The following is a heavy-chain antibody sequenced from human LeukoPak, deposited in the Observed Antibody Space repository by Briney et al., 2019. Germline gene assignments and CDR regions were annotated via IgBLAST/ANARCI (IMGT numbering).Heavy chain of an antibody. CDR3: ARAYSSSSYFDY. CDR2: IYHSGST. D-gene: IGHD6-6*01. Sequence: SETLSLTCTVSGGSISSYYWSWIRQPPGKGLEWIGSIYHSGSTYYNPSLKSRVTISVDTSKNQFSLKLSSVTAADTAVYYCARAYSSSSYFDYWSQGTLVTVSS. V-gene: IGHV4-38-2*02. CDR1: GGSISSYY. J-gene: IGHJ4*02.